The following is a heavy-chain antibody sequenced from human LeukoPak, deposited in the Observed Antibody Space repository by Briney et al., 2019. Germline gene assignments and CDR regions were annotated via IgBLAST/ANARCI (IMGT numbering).Heavy chain of an antibody. Sequence: GGSLRLSCAASGFTFSSNYMSWVRQAPGKGLEWVSVIYSGGSTYYADSVKGRFTISRHNSKNTLYLQMNSLRAEDTAVYYCARHLWFGELPYYFDYWGQGTLVTVSS. CDR1: GFTFSSNY. D-gene: IGHD3-10*01. J-gene: IGHJ4*02. V-gene: IGHV3-53*04. CDR3: ARHLWFGELPYYFDY. CDR2: IYSGGST.